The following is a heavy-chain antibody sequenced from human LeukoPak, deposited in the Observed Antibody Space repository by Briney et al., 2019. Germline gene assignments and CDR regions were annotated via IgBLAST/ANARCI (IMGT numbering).Heavy chain of an antibody. Sequence: GGSLRLSCAASGFTFDDYGMSWVRQAPGKGLEWVSGISWNSGSIGYADSVKGRFTISRDNAKNSLYLQMNSLRAEDMALYYCAKGHSPNYYDSSGYYPDYFDYWGQGTLVTVSS. CDR1: GFTFDDYG. D-gene: IGHD3-22*01. V-gene: IGHV3-9*03. J-gene: IGHJ4*02. CDR2: ISWNSGSI. CDR3: AKGHSPNYYDSSGYYPDYFDY.